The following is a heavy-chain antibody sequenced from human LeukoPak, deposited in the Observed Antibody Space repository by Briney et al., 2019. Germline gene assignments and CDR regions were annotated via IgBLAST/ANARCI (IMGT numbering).Heavy chain of an antibody. J-gene: IGHJ6*02. Sequence: PGGSLRLSCAASGFTASSNYMSWVRQAPGKGLEWGSVIYSGGSTYYADSVKGRFTISRHNSKNTLYLQMNSLRAEDTAVYYCARAPGELQGYYYGMDVWGQGTTVTVSS. CDR2: IYSGGST. V-gene: IGHV3-53*04. D-gene: IGHD3-10*01. CDR3: ARAPGELQGYYYGMDV. CDR1: GFTASSNY.